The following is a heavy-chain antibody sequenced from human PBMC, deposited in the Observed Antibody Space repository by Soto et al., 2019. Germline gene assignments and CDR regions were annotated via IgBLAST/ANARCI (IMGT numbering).Heavy chain of an antibody. CDR2: IKQDGSEK. CDR1: GFTFSSYW. D-gene: IGHD6-13*01. V-gene: IGHV3-7*03. Sequence: PGGSLRLSCAASGFTFSSYWMSWVRQAPGKGLEWVANIKQDGSEKYYVDSVKGRFTISRDNAKNSLYLQMNSLRAEDTAVYYCLKENGYSSSWFEIDYWGQRTLVTVFS. CDR3: LKENGYSSSWFEIDY. J-gene: IGHJ4*02.